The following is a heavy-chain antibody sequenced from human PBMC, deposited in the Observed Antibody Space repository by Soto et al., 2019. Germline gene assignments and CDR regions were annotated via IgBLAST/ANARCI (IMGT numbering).Heavy chain of an antibody. J-gene: IGHJ4*02. CDR3: ARSLWFGEDFFDY. Sequence: SETLSLTCAVSGGSISSGNWWSWVRQPPGKGLEWIGEIYHSGTTNYNPSLKSRVTISVDKSKNQFSLRLTSVTAADTAVYYCARSLWFGEDFFDYWGQGTLVTVSS. CDR2: IYHSGTT. CDR1: GGSISSGNW. V-gene: IGHV4-4*02. D-gene: IGHD3-10*01.